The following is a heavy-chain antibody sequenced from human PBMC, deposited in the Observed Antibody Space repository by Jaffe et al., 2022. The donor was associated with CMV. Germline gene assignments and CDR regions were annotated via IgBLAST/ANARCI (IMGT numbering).Heavy chain of an antibody. J-gene: IGHJ6*03. Sequence: EVQLVESGGGLVQPGGSLRLSCAASGFTFSSYEMNWVRQAPGKGLEWVSYISSSGSTIYYADSVKGRFTISRDNAKNSLYLQMNSLRAEDTAVYYCAKSGGFCSGGSCWYYYYYMDVWGKGTTVTVSS. D-gene: IGHD2-15*01. V-gene: IGHV3-48*03. CDR2: ISSSGSTI. CDR3: AKSGGFCSGGSCWYYYYYMDV. CDR1: GFTFSSYE.